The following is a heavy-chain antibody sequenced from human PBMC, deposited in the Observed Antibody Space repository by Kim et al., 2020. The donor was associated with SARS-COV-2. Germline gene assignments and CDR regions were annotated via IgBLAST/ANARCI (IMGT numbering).Heavy chain of an antibody. Sequence: GGSLRLSCAASGFTFSSHGMHWVRQAPGKGLEWVADIWYDGSQKYFADSVKGRFTIFRDNSKNALYLQMNSLRAEDTAVYYCASGDAHWGVDVWGQGTTVTVSS. CDR1: GFTFSSHG. CDR2: IWYDGSQK. V-gene: IGHV3-33*01. CDR3: ASGDAHWGVDV. D-gene: IGHD1-1*01. J-gene: IGHJ6*02.